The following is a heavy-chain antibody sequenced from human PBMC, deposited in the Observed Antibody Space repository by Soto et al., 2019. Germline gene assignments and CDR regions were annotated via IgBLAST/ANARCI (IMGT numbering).Heavy chain of an antibody. CDR1: GFTFTSSA. CDR2: IVVGSGNT. CDR3: AADRRNYYDSSGYYYKLGYFDY. D-gene: IGHD3-22*01. V-gene: IGHV1-58*02. Sequence: ASVKVSCKASGFTFTSSAMQWVRQARGQRLEWIGWIVVGSGNTNYAQKFQERVTITRDMSTSTAYMELSSLRSEDTAVYYCAADRRNYYDSSGYYYKLGYFDYWGQGTLVTSPQ. J-gene: IGHJ4*02.